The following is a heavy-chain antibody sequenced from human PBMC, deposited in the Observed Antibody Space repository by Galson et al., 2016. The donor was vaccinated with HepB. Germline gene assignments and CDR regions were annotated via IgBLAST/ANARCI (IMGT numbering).Heavy chain of an antibody. CDR3: TRDRGINLEWLYY. D-gene: IGHD1-1*01. CDR2: ISWNSGFI. Sequence: SLRLSCAASGFNFDDYAMHWVRQAPGKGLEWVSGISWNSGFIHYADSVKGRFTISRDSTKNSLYLEMYSLRVEDTAIYYCTRDRGINLEWLYYWGQGTLVTVSP. V-gene: IGHV3-9*01. J-gene: IGHJ4*02. CDR1: GFNFDDYA.